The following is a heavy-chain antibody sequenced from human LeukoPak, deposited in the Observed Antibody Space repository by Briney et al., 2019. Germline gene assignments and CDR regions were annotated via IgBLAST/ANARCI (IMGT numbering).Heavy chain of an antibody. V-gene: IGHV4-39*07. CDR1: GGSISSSSYY. CDR3: ARAKSSSVQYYYYYTDV. CDR2: IYYSGST. J-gene: IGHJ6*03. Sequence: KSSETLSLTCTVSGGSISSSSYYWGWIRQPPGKGLECIGNIYYSGSTNYNPALKSRVTISVDTSKNQFSLKLSSVTAADTAVYYCARAKSSSVQYYYYYTDVWGKGTTVTVSS. D-gene: IGHD1-1*01.